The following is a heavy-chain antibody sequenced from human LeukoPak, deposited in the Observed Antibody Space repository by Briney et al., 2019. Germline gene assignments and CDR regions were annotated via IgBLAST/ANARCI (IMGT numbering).Heavy chain of an antibody. D-gene: IGHD1-26*01. Sequence: SETLSLTCAVYGGSFSGYYWSWIRQPPGKGLEWIGEINHSGSTNYNPSLKSRVTISVDTSKNQFSLKLSSVTAADTAVYYCAHAGGSYYYYYYMDVWGKGTTVTISS. CDR2: INHSGST. CDR3: AHAGGSYYYYYYMDV. V-gene: IGHV4-34*01. J-gene: IGHJ6*03. CDR1: GGSFSGYY.